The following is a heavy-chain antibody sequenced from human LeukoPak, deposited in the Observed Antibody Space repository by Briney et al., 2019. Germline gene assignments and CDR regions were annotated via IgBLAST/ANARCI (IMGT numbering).Heavy chain of an antibody. J-gene: IGHJ4*02. CDR3: ARDRGIAVAGTGDFDY. CDR1: GGTFSSYA. D-gene: IGHD6-19*01. V-gene: IGHV1-69*06. CDR2: IIPIFGTA. Sequence: GASVKVSCKASGGTFSSYAISWVRQAPGQGLEWMGGIIPIFGTANYAQKFQGRVTITADKSTSTAYMELSILRSEDTAVYYCARDRGIAVAGTGDFDYWGQGTLVTVSS.